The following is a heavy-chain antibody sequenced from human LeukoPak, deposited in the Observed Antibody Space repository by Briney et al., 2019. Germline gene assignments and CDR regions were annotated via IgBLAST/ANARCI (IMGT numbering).Heavy chain of an antibody. Sequence: GASVKVSCKASGYTFTSYYMHWVRQAPGQGLEWMGIINPSGGSTSYAQKFQGRVTMTRDTSTSTVYMELSSLRSEDTAVYYCASSGYCSGGSCPYYFDSWGQGTLVTVSS. CDR1: GYTFTSYY. CDR2: INPSGGST. J-gene: IGHJ4*02. V-gene: IGHV1-46*01. CDR3: ASSGYCSGGSCPYYFDS. D-gene: IGHD2-15*01.